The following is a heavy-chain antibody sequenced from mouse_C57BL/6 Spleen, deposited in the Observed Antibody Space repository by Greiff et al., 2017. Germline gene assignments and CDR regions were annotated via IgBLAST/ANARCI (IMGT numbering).Heavy chain of an antibody. V-gene: IGHV1-9*01. CDR1: GYTFTGYW. CDR3: ASRLIKYGSSYAY. CDR2: ILPGSGST. D-gene: IGHD1-1*01. J-gene: IGHJ2*01. Sequence: QVQLKQSGAELMKPGASVKLSCKATGYTFTGYWIEWVKQRPGHGLEWIGEILPGSGSTNYNEKFKGKATFTADTSSNTAYMQLSSLTTEDSAIYYWASRLIKYGSSYAYWGQGTTLTVSS.